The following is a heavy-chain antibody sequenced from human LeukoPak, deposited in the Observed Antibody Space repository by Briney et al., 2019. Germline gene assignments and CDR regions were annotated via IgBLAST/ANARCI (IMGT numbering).Heavy chain of an antibody. CDR1: GFTFTSYA. J-gene: IGHJ4*02. Sequence: PGGSLRLSCAASGFTFTSYAMSWVRQAPGKGLEWVSGITGSGGGTYYADSVRGRFTISRDKSKNTLYLQMNSLRAEDTAIYYCARDGHYYDSSGYYLDYWGQGTLVTVSS. V-gene: IGHV3-23*01. CDR3: ARDGHYYDSSGYYLDY. CDR2: ITGSGGGT. D-gene: IGHD3-22*01.